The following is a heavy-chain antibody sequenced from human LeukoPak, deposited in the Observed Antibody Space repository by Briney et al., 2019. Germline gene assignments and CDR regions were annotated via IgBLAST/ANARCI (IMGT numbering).Heavy chain of an antibody. Sequence: GGSLRLSCAASGFRLSYYAMSWVRQAPGKGLVWVASVNNNDNPYYADSVRGRFAISRDTSTNIVYLQLNNLRAGDTAIYYCAKDHPSSGWPAFESWGQGTLVTVSS. CDR1: GFRLSYYA. V-gene: IGHV3-23*05. CDR3: AKDHPSSGWPAFES. CDR2: VNNNDNP. D-gene: IGHD6-19*01. J-gene: IGHJ4*02.